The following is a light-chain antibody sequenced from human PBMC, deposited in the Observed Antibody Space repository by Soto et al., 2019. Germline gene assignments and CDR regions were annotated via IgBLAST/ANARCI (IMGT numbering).Light chain of an antibody. CDR1: QSVSSNS. Sequence: ETVLTQSPGTLSLSPGERATLSCRASQSVSSNSFAWFQQKPGQAPSLLIFGASSRATGIPDRFSGSGSGTDFTLTISRLEPEDFAVYYCQQYGTSPWTFGQGTKVEIK. CDR2: GAS. CDR3: QQYGTSPWT. J-gene: IGKJ1*01. V-gene: IGKV3-20*01.